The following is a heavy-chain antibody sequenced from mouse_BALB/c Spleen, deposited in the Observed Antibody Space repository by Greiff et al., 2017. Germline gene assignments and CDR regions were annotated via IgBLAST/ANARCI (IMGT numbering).Heavy chain of an antibody. CDR2: ISSGSSTI. J-gene: IGHJ4*01. V-gene: IGHV5-17*02. Sequence: DVHLVESGGGLVQPGGSRKLSCAASGFTFSSFGMHWVRQAPEKGLEWVAYISSGSSTIYYADTVKGRFTISRDNPKNTLFLQMTSLRSEDTAMYYCARYGSSYYAMDYWGQGTSVTVSS. D-gene: IGHD1-1*01. CDR3: ARYGSSYYAMDY. CDR1: GFTFSSFG.